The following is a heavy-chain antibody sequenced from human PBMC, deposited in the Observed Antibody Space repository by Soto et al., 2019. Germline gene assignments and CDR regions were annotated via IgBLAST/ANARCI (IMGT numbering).Heavy chain of an antibody. CDR3: VREMSGGDWNY. CDR1: GYSFTSYF. V-gene: IGHV1-46*01. J-gene: IGHJ4*02. D-gene: IGHD2-21*02. Sequence: QVQLVQSGAEVEKPGASVKVSCKASGYSFTSYFIHWVRQARGQGLEWMGIINTGNGDTNYPQRFRDRFTLTRDTSTSTAYMELRSLRSDDTAMDYCVREMSGGDWNYWGQGTLVTVSS. CDR2: INTGNGDT.